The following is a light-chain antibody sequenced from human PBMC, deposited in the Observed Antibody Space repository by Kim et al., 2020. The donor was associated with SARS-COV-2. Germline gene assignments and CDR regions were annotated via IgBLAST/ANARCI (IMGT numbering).Light chain of an antibody. CDR2: GAS. J-gene: IGKJ2*01. V-gene: IGKV3-20*01. CDR1: QSLSNNY. Sequence: SPGERATPSGRARQSLSNNYLAGNQQKPGPPPRPLTHGASSRATGVPDRFSGSGSGTDFTLTIGRLEPEDFAVYYCHQYGGSPPHTFGQGTKLEI. CDR3: HQYGGSPPHT.